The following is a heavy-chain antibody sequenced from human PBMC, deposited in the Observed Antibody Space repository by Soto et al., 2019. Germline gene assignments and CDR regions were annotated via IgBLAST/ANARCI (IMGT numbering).Heavy chain of an antibody. D-gene: IGHD3-3*01. V-gene: IGHV4-59*01. J-gene: IGHJ4*02. CDR2: MYYSGTP. Sequence: SETLSLTCTVSGGSISSYYWNWIRQPPGKGLEWIGYMYYSGTPNYNPSLKSRVTISVDTSKNQFSLKLNSVTAADTAVYYCAIGRNFPGSSDHWGQGTLVTVSS. CDR1: GGSISSYY. CDR3: AIGRNFPGSSDH.